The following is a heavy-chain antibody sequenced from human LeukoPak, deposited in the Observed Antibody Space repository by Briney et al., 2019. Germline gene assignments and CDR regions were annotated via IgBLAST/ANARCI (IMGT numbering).Heavy chain of an antibody. J-gene: IGHJ4*02. CDR1: GQSISSYY. CDR2: IYYSGST. Sequence: SETLSLTCTVSGQSISSYYWSWIRQPPGKGLEWVGYIYYSGSTSYNPSLKSRVTISEDTSKNQFSLKLSSVTASDTAVYYCARSRVYGGSFDYWSQGTLVTVSS. D-gene: IGHD4/OR15-4a*01. CDR3: ARSRVYGGSFDY. V-gene: IGHV4-59*08.